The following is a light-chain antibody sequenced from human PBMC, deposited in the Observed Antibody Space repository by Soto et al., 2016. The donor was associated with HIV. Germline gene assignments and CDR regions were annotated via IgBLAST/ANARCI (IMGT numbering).Light chain of an antibody. CDR3: MQALQAWT. Sequence: GEPASISCRSSQSLLHSNGYNYLDWYLQKPGQSPQLLIYLGSNRASGVPDRFSGSGSGTDFTLKISRVEAEDVGVYYCMQALQAWTFGQGTKVE. J-gene: IGKJ1*01. CDR2: LGS. CDR1: QSLLHSNGYNY. V-gene: IGKV2-28*01.